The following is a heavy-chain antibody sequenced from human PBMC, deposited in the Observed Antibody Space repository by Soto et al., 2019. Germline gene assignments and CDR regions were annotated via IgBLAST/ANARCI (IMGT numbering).Heavy chain of an antibody. CDR2: MSPNSGNA. CDR1: GYTFTAYD. D-gene: IGHD3-16*02. J-gene: IGHJ3*01. Sequence: ASVKVSCKASGYTFTAYDINWVRQATGQGLEWMGWMSPNSGNAGYVQKFQGRVTMTRNTSISTAYMELSSLRSEDTAVYYCALTSSDHIWGHYHFDVWGQGTMVTVSS. V-gene: IGHV1-8*01. CDR3: ALTSSDHIWGHYHFDV.